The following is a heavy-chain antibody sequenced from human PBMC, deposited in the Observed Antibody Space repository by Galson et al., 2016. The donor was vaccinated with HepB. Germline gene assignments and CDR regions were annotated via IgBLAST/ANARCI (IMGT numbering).Heavy chain of an antibody. Sequence: PALVKPTQTLTLTCTFTGFSLSSGGVGVGWIRQPPGKALEWLALIYWDDDKRYSPSLKSRLTITKDTSKNQVVLAMTNMHPVDTATYYCANSYYDILTGAFDYWGQGTLVTVSS. J-gene: IGHJ4*02. D-gene: IGHD3-9*01. CDR1: GFSLSSGGVG. CDR2: IYWDDDK. V-gene: IGHV2-5*02. CDR3: ANSYYDILTGAFDY.